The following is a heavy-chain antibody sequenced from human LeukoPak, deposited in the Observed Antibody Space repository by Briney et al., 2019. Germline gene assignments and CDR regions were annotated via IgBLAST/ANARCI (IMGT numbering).Heavy chain of an antibody. J-gene: IGHJ6*02. V-gene: IGHV3-30-3*01. CDR3: ARDRSGPRGYYDGMDG. CDR1: GFTLCSYV. CDR2: ISYDGSNK. D-gene: IGHD3-10*01. Sequence: GGSLRLSCAASGFTLCSYVMHWVREAPGKGVEWVAVISYDGSNKYYADSVNARFTICRDNSKNTMYRQMNSLRADDVAVYHCARDRSGPRGYYDGMDGWGQGTTVTVPS.